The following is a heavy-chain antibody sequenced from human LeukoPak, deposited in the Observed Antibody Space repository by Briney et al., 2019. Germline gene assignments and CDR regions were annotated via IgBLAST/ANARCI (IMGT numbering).Heavy chain of an antibody. Sequence: PGGSLRLSCAASGFTFSIYAMLWVRQASGKGLEWVSAISGSGGSTYYADSVKGRFTISRDNSKNTLFLQMNSLRADDTAVYYCAKEPRENSGYYVSGWFDPWGQGTLVTVSS. V-gene: IGHV3-23*01. D-gene: IGHD5-12*01. CDR3: AKEPRENSGYYVSGWFDP. CDR2: ISGSGGST. J-gene: IGHJ5*02. CDR1: GFTFSIYA.